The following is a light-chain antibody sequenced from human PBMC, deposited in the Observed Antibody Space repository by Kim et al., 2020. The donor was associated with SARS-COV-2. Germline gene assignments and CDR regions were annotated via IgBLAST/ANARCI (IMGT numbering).Light chain of an antibody. CDR2: LYSDGRH. V-gene: IGLV4-69*01. CDR3: QTWGSGTVV. Sequence: QPVLTQSPSASASLGASVKLTCTLSNGHSTYAIAWYQQQPDKSPRYLMKLYSDGRHVKGDGIPDRLSGSSSGPQRYLTISSLQSEDEADYYCQTWGSGTVVFGGGTQVTVL. J-gene: IGLJ2*01. CDR1: NGHSTYA.